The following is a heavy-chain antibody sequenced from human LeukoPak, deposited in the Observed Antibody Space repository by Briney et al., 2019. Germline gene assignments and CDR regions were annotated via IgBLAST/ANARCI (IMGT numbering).Heavy chain of an antibody. V-gene: IGHV3-48*04. Sequence: GGSLRLSCAASGLTFSSYSMNWVRQAPGKGLEWVSYISSSSSTIYYADSVKGRFTISRDNAKNSLYLQMNSLRAEDTAVYYCARPDFWSSYYMDVWGKGTTVTVSS. D-gene: IGHD3-3*01. CDR1: GLTFSSYS. J-gene: IGHJ6*03. CDR3: ARPDFWSSYYMDV. CDR2: ISSSSSTI.